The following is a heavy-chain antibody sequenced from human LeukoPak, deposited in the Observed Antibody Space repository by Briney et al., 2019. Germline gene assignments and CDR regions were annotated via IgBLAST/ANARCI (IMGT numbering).Heavy chain of an antibody. J-gene: IGHJ4*02. CDR3: ARDGHGGPPDY. CDR1: AFSLSAYN. V-gene: IGHV3-21*01. CDR2: ISYTGTYI. D-gene: IGHD4-23*01. Sequence: GGSLRLSCAASAFSLSAYNMNWVRQAPGKGLEWVSSISYTGTYIYYADSVKGRFTISRDNAQNSLYLQMNSLRAEDTAVYYCARDGHGGPPDYWGQGTLVTVSS.